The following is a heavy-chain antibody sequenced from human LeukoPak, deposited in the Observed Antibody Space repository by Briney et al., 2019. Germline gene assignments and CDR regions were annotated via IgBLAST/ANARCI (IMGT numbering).Heavy chain of an antibody. CDR2: IGTAGDP. V-gene: IGHV3-23*01. J-gene: IGHJ4*02. Sequence: PGGSLRLSCAASGFTFSIYNMNWVRQAPGKGLEWVSAIGTAGDPHYSDSVRGRFTISRDNSKNTLSLQMNDLRAEDTAIYYCAKDWSCDYWGQGTLVTVSS. CDR1: GFTFSIYN. D-gene: IGHD3-10*01. CDR3: AKDWSCDY.